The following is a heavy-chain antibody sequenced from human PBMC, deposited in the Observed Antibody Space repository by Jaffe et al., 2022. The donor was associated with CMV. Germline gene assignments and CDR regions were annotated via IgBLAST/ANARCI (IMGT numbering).Heavy chain of an antibody. CDR3: AHKPASRQDDDWFNPLDY. CDR2: IYWDDDK. CDR1: GFSLSTTGVA. V-gene: IGHV2-5*02. Sequence: QITLKESGPTLVKPTQTLTLTCDFSGFSLSTTGVAVAWIRQPPGKALEWLGNIYWDDDKRYSPSLKSRVTITKDTSENQVVLKMTNMDPVDTATYYCAHKPASRQDDDWFNPLDYWGQGTLVTVSS. J-gene: IGHJ4*02. D-gene: IGHD3-9*01.